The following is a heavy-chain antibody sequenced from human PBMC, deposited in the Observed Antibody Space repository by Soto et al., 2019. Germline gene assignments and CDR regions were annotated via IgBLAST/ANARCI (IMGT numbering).Heavy chain of an antibody. J-gene: IGHJ6*03. Sequence: PSETLSLTCTVSGDSISSSYWNWIRQAPGKGLEWIGYTDDTGCTNYNPSLKSRVTISVDMSKNQYSLKLSSVTAADTAVYYCARGVLEWLLRDSYYYYMDVWGKGTTVTVSS. CDR1: GDSISSSY. CDR3: ARGVLEWLLRDSYYYYMDV. V-gene: IGHV4-59*01. D-gene: IGHD3-3*01. CDR2: TDDTGCT.